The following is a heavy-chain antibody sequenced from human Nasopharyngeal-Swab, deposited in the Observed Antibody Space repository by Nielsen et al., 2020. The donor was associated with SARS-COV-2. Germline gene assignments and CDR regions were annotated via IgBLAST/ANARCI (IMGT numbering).Heavy chain of an antibody. J-gene: IGHJ5*02. Sequence: ASVKVSCKASGYTFTSYAMHWVRQAPGQRLEWMGWINAGNGNTKYSQKFQGRVTITGDTSASTAYMELSSLRSEDTAVYYCAREAVVVVGYWFDPWGQGTLVTVSS. CDR3: AREAVVVVGYWFDP. CDR1: GYTFTSYA. V-gene: IGHV1-3*01. D-gene: IGHD2-15*01. CDR2: INAGNGNT.